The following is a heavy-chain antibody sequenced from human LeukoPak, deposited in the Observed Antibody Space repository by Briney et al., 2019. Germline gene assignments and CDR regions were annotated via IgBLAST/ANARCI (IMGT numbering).Heavy chain of an antibody. J-gene: IGHJ3*02. D-gene: IGHD3-3*01. CDR1: GGSISSSSYY. CDR3: ARGGYDFWSGYSSSDAFDI. Sequence: SETLSLTCTVSGGSISSSSYYWGWIRQPPGKGLEWIGSISYSGSTNYNPSLKSRVTMSVDTSKNQFSLKLSSVTAADTAVYYCARGGYDFWSGYSSSDAFDIWGQGTMVTVSS. V-gene: IGHV4-39*07. CDR2: ISYSGST.